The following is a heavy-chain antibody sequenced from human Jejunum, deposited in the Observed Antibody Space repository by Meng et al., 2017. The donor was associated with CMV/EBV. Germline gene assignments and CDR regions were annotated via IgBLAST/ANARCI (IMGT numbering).Heavy chain of an antibody. V-gene: IGHV1-2*06. D-gene: IGHD3-9*01. Sequence: FTGYYMHWVQQAPGQGLEWMGRINPNSGGTNYAQKFQGRVTMTRDTSISTAYMELSRLRSDDTAVYYCARVSPVLQYFDSMSGGGDYWGQGTLVTVSS. CDR2: INPNSGGT. J-gene: IGHJ4*02. CDR3: ARVSPVLQYFDSMSGGGDY. CDR1: FTGYY.